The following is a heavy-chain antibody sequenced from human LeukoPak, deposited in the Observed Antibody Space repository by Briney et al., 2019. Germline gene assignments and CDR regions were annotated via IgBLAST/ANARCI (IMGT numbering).Heavy chain of an antibody. CDR2: IWYDRSKK. V-gene: IGHV3-33*01. CDR1: GFIFSNYG. J-gene: IGHJ3*02. Sequence: GRSLRVSCAASGFIFSNYGVHCVRQAPGEGVEWVAVIWYDRSKKYYADSVKGRFTISRDNSKNTVYLQKNSLRAEDTAVYYCARGLRNTDTFDIWGKGTRVTVSS. CDR3: ARGLRNTDTFDI.